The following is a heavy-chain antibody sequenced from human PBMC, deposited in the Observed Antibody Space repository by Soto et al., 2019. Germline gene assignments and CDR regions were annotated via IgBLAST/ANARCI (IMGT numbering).Heavy chain of an antibody. CDR2: INSDGSST. Sequence: EVNLVESGGGSVRPGGSLRLSCEVSGFTLSRFYMHWVRQVPGKGPVWVARINSDGSSTNYADSVKGRFSIVRDSAKNTVFLQMNSLRVEDTGIYYCARDGLYVSGRAPLDFRGQGTLVTVSS. CDR3: ARDGLYVSGRAPLDF. D-gene: IGHD5-12*01. V-gene: IGHV3-74*01. CDR1: GFTLSRFY. J-gene: IGHJ4*01.